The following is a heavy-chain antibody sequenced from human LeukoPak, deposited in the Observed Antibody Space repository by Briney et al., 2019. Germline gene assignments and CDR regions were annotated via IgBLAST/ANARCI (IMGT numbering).Heavy chain of an antibody. D-gene: IGHD3-3*01. Sequence: GGSLRLSCAASGFTFSSYSMNWVRQAPGKGLEWVSSISSSSSYIYYADSVKGRFTISRDNAKNSLYLQMNSLRAEDTAVYYCARDLSITHHYEDFWSGYPPSRWFDPWGQGTLVTVSS. CDR1: GFTFSSYS. CDR2: ISSSSSYI. V-gene: IGHV3-21*01. J-gene: IGHJ5*02. CDR3: ARDLSITHHYEDFWSGYPPSRWFDP.